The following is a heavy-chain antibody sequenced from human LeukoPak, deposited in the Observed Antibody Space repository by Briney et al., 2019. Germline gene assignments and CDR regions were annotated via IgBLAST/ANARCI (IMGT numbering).Heavy chain of an antibody. Sequence: PGGSLRLSCAASGFTFSGSAMHRVRQASGKGLEWVGRIRSKANSYATAYAASVKGRFTISRDDSKNTAYLQMNSLKTEDTAVYYCTTPGIAAAGTTDYWGQGTLVTVSS. V-gene: IGHV3-73*01. CDR3: TTPGIAAAGTTDY. CDR1: GFTFSGSA. J-gene: IGHJ4*02. CDR2: IRSKANSYAT. D-gene: IGHD6-13*01.